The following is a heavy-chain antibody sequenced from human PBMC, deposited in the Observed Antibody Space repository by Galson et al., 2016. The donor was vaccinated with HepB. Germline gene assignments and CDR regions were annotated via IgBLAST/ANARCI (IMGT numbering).Heavy chain of an antibody. V-gene: IGHV3-48*04. J-gene: IGHJ4*02. CDR2: ISVYRTI. CDR1: GFTFSSYS. CDR3: AGSVEGHFAY. Sequence: SLRLSCAASGFTFSSYSMNWVRQAPGKGLEWVSYISVYRTIYYADSVKGRFTISRANARNSLYLQMNTLRADDTAVYYCAGSVEGHFAYWGQGILVTVSS. D-gene: IGHD1-1*01.